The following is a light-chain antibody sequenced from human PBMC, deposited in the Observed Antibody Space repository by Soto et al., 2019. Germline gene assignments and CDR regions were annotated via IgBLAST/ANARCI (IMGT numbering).Light chain of an antibody. CDR2: DVS. CDR1: SSDVGGYNY. CDR3: SSYLSTNTSHV. V-gene: IGLV2-14*03. J-gene: IGLJ1*01. Sequence: QSALTQPASVSGSPGQSITISCTGASSDVGGYNYVSWYQQHPGKAPKLIIYDVSYRPSGVSNRFSGSKSGNTASLTISGVQAEDEADYHCSSYLSTNTSHVFGTGTKLTGL.